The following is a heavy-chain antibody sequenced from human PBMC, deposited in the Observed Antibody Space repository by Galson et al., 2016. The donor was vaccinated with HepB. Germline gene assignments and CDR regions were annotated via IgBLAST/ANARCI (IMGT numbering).Heavy chain of an antibody. CDR3: AKSIAVTGKGYLQH. J-gene: IGHJ1*01. D-gene: IGHD6-19*01. Sequence: SLRLSCAASGFTFRSYDMHWVRQAPGKGLEWVAVISYDGSYKYYGDSVKGRFTISRDNSKNTLDLQMNSLRAEDTAVYYCAKSIAVTGKGYLQHWGQGALGVVSS. CDR2: ISYDGSYK. CDR1: GFTFRSYD. V-gene: IGHV3-30*18.